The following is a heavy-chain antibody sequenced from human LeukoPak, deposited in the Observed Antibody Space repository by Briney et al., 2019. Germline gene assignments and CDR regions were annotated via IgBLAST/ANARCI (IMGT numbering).Heavy chain of an antibody. J-gene: IGHJ3*02. CDR2: ISGSGGST. Sequence: GGSLRLSCAASGFTFSSYAMSWVRQAPGKGLEWVSAISGSGGSTYYADSVKGRFTISRDNSKNTLYLQMNSLRAEDTALYYCAKDIGDGYNWPNAFDIWGQGTMVTVSS. CDR1: GFTFSSYA. CDR3: AKDIGDGYNWPNAFDI. V-gene: IGHV3-23*01. D-gene: IGHD5-12*01.